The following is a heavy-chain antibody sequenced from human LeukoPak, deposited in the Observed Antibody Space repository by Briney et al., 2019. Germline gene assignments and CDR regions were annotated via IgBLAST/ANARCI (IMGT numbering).Heavy chain of an antibody. CDR1: GYTFTGYY. V-gene: IGHV1-2*02. D-gene: IGHD3-22*01. J-gene: IGHJ4*02. Sequence: ASVKVSCKASGYTFTGYYMHWVRQAPGQGLEWMGWINPNSGGTNYAQKFQGRVTMTRDTCISTAYMELSRLRSDDTAVYYCARDLIYYDSSGEFDYWGQGTLVTVSS. CDR2: INPNSGGT. CDR3: ARDLIYYDSSGEFDY.